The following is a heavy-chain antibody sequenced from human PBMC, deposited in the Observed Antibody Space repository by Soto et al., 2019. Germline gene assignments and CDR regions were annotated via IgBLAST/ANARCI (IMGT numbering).Heavy chain of an antibody. V-gene: IGHV4-34*01. CDR2: INHSGST. Sequence: SETLSLTCAVYGGSFSGYYWSWIRQPPGKGLEWIGEINHSGSTNYNPSLKSRVTISVDTSKNQFSLKLSSVTAADTAVYYCARSMVRGVISLFDYWGQGTLVTV. J-gene: IGHJ4*02. CDR3: ARSMVRGVISLFDY. CDR1: GGSFSGYY. D-gene: IGHD3-10*01.